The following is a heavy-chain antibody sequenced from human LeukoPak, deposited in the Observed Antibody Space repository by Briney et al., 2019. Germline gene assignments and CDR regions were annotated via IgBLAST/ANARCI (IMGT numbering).Heavy chain of an antibody. CDR2: IYSDGVT. CDR1: GFIFNSYA. CDR3: ARDRAEGKTWVEFDP. J-gene: IGHJ5*02. V-gene: IGHV3-66*02. Sequence: GGSLRLSCPASGFIFNSYAMSWVRQAPGKGLAWVSLIYSDGVTQYADSVKGRFTISRDNSKNTLYLQMNSLRDEDTAVYFCARDRAEGKTWVEFDPWGQGTLVTVSS.